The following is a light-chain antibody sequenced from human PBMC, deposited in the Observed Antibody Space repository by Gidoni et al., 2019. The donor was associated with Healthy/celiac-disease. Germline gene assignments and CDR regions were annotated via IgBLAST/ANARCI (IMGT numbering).Light chain of an antibody. V-gene: IGKV4-1*01. CDR2: WAS. J-gene: IGKJ1*01. Sequence: TNKNYLAWYQQKPGQPPKLLIYWASTRETGVPDRFSGSGSGTDFTLTISSLQAEDVAVYYCQQYYSTPTWTFGQGTKVEIK. CDR1: TNKNY. CDR3: QQYYSTPTWT.